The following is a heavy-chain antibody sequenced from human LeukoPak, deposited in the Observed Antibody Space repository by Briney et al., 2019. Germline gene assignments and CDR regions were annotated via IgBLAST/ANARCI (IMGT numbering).Heavy chain of an antibody. J-gene: IGHJ6*04. CDR3: ARPLNYDFWSGYYYSLDV. D-gene: IGHD3-3*01. CDR1: GFTFSSYS. V-gene: IGHV3-48*04. CDR2: ISSSSSTI. Sequence: GGSLRLSCAASGFTFSSYSMNWVRQAPGKGLEWVSYISSSSSTIYYADSVKGRFTISRDNAKNSLYLQMNSLRAEDTAVYYCARPLNYDFWSGYYYSLDVWGKGTTVIVSS.